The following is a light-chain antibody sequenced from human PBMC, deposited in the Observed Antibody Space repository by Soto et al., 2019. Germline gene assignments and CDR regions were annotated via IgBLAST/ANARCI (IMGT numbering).Light chain of an antibody. CDR3: QRYDGY. Sequence: DTQMTQSPSTLSASVGDTVTITCRARQNINNWLAWYQQKPEKVPKLLIYGASTLEDGVPSRFSGSRSGTEFTLTXXXXXPDDFATYYCQRYDGYFGQGTKLEIK. CDR1: QNINNW. V-gene: IGKV1-5*01. J-gene: IGKJ2*01. CDR2: GAS.